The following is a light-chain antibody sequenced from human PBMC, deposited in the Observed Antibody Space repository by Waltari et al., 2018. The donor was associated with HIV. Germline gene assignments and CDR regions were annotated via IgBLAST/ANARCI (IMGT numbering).Light chain of an antibody. CDR2: ATS. CDR3: QSFDSSLNAYV. J-gene: IGLJ1*01. Sequence: QSVLTQPPPVSGAPGQRVIISCTGTPSTIGAPFAWPWYQLLPGTAPKLLIYATSNRPSGVPDRCSGYKSGTSASLAITGLQAEDEAEYYCQSFDSSLNAYVFGPGTTVVVL. CDR1: PSTIGAPFA. V-gene: IGLV1-40*02.